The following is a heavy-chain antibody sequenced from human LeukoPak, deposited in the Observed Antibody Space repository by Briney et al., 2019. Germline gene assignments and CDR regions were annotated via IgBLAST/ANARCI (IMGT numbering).Heavy chain of an antibody. J-gene: IGHJ4*02. Sequence: GGSLRLSCAASGFSFSDYAMVWVRQAPRKGLEWVSGISSGGHDATFYADSVKGRFTGSRDNSKNTLYLQMNFLRVEDTALYYCAKVPMTSSNYYFDSWGQGTLVTVSS. V-gene: IGHV3-23*01. CDR3: AKVPMTSSNYYFDS. CDR1: GFSFSDYA. CDR2: ISSGGHDAT. D-gene: IGHD1-1*01.